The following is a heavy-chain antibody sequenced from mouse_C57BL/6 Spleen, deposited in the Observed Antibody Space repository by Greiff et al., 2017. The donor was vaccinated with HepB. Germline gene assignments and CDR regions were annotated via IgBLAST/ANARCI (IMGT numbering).Heavy chain of an antibody. CDR1: GYTFTDYE. Sequence: VQLQQSGAELVRPGASVTLSCKASGYTFTDYELHWVKQTPVHGLEWIGAIDPETGGTAYNQKFKGKAILTADKSSSTAYMELRSLTSDHSAVYYCTRSGTSPLDAMDYWPQGTSVTVSS. CDR3: TRSGTSPLDAMDY. D-gene: IGHD1-1*01. CDR2: IDPETGGT. J-gene: IGHJ4*01. V-gene: IGHV1-15*01.